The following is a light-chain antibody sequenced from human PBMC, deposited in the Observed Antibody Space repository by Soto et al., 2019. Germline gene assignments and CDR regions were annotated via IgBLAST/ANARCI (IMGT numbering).Light chain of an antibody. Sequence: DIVMTQSPDSLAVSLGERATINCKSSQSVLYSSNNKNYLAWYQQRPGQPPKLLIYWASTRESGVPDRFSGSGSGTSFTLTISSLQAEDVAVYYCQQYYSTPQPFGQGTKLEIK. V-gene: IGKV4-1*01. CDR2: WAS. CDR1: QSVLYSSNNKNY. J-gene: IGKJ2*01. CDR3: QQYYSTPQP.